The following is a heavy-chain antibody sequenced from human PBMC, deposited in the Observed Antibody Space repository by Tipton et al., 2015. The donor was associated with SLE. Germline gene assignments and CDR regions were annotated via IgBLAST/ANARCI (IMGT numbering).Heavy chain of an antibody. Sequence: TLSLTCTVSGYSISSGYYWGWIRQPPGKGLEWIGSIYHSGGTYYNPSLKSRVTISVDTSKNQFSLKLSSVTAADTAVYYCARDPPGMIVPAAIADAFDIWGQGTMVTVSS. V-gene: IGHV4-38-2*02. D-gene: IGHD2-2*01. CDR1: GYSISSGYY. J-gene: IGHJ3*02. CDR2: IYHSGGT. CDR3: ARDPPGMIVPAAIADAFDI.